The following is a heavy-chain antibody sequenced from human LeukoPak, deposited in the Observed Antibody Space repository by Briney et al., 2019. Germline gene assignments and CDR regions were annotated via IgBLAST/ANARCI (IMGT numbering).Heavy chain of an antibody. V-gene: IGHV1-69*06. CDR3: ASAGCSGSYRMDNRYYYMDV. D-gene: IGHD1-26*01. J-gene: IGHJ6*03. CDR1: GGTFSSYA. CDR2: IIPIFGTA. Sequence: SVKVSCKASGGTFSSYAISWVRQAPGQGLEWMGRIIPIFGTANYAQKFQGRVTITADKSTSTAYMELSSLRSEDTAVYYCASAGCSGSYRMDNRYYYMDVWGKGTTVTVSS.